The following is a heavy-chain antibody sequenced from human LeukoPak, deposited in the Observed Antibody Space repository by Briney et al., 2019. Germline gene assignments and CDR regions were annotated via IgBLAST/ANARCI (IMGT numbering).Heavy chain of an antibody. D-gene: IGHD3-22*01. Sequence: GGSLRLSCAASGFTFSNALMNWVRQAPGKGLEWVGNINSKTDGVLNAYAAPVKGRFSISRDDSKTTPDLQMHSLKSDDTALYYCATGSNRYDSSDFDYWGQGRLVTVSS. V-gene: IGHV3-15*01. CDR3: ATGSNRYDSSDFDY. CDR1: GFTFSNAL. CDR2: INSKTDGVLN. J-gene: IGHJ4*02.